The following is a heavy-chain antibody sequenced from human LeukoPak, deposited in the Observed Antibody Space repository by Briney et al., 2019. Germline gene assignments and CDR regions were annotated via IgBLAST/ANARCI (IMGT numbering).Heavy chain of an antibody. D-gene: IGHD1-14*01. CDR3: ARSSAAYRSFDY. J-gene: IGHJ4*02. Sequence: SETLSLTCTVSGGSISSYYWSWIRQPPGKGLEWIGYIYYSGTTDYNPPLKSRVTISVDTSNNQFSLKVSSVTAADTAVYYCARSSAAYRSFDYWGQGTLVPVSS. CDR1: GGSISSYY. CDR2: IYYSGTT. V-gene: IGHV4-59*01.